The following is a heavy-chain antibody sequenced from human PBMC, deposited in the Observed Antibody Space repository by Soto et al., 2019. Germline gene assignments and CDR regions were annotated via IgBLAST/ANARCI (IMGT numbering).Heavy chain of an antibody. V-gene: IGHV1-58*01. J-gene: IGHJ4*02. D-gene: IGHD4-17*01. CDR2: IVVGSCNT. CDR1: VFTVTSSA. Sequence: SVKVSCKASVFTVTSSAGQCVRQTRGQRLEWIGWIVVGSCNTNSAQKFQERVTITRDMSTSTAYMELSSLRSEDTAVYYCAAPDYGDYWRVDYWGQGTLVTVSS. CDR3: AAPDYGDYWRVDY.